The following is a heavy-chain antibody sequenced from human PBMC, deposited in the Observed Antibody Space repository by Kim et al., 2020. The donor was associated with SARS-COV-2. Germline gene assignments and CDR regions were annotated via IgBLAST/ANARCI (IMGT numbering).Heavy chain of an antibody. CDR1: GGSISSSSYY. V-gene: IGHV4-39*01. Sequence: SETLSLTCTVSGGSISSSSYYWGWIRQPPGKGLEWIGSIYYSGSTYYNPSLKSRVTISVDTSKNQFSLKLSSVTAADTAVYYCARRAYYYDSSGYYDDAFDIWGQGTMVTVSS. J-gene: IGHJ3*02. CDR3: ARRAYYYDSSGYYDDAFDI. D-gene: IGHD3-22*01. CDR2: IYYSGST.